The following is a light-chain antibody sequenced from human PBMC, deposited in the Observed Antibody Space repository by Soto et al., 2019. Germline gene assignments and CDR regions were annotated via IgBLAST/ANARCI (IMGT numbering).Light chain of an antibody. CDR3: QQYNNWPRKT. CDR1: QSVSSSY. CDR2: GAS. J-gene: IGKJ1*01. V-gene: IGKV3-15*01. Sequence: EIVLTQSPGTLSLSPGERGTLCCRAIQSVSSSYLAWYQQKPGQAPRLLIYGASTRATGIPARFSGSGSGTEFTLTISSLQSEDFAVYYCQQYNNWPRKTFGQGTKVDIK.